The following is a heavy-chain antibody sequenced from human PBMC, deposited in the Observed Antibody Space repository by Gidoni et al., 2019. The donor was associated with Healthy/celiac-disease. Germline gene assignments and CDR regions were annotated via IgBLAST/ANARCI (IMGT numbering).Heavy chain of an antibody. D-gene: IGHD6-6*01. CDR3: AKGPPSAARWMGYFQH. J-gene: IGHJ1*01. Sequence: EVPLLESGGGLVQPGGSLGLSCAASVFTFSSCAMSWVRQAPGKGLEWVSAIIGSSGSTYYADSGKGRFTISRDNSKNTLYLQMNSLRAEDTAVYYCAKGPPSAARWMGYFQHWGQGTLVTVSS. CDR2: IIGSSGST. V-gene: IGHV3-23*01. CDR1: VFTFSSCA.